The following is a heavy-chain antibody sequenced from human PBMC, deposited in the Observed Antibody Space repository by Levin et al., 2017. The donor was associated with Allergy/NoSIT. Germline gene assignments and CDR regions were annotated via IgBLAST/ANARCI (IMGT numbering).Heavy chain of an antibody. CDR3: ARETPLWFGESGIY. CDR1: GGSISSGGFY. Sequence: SETLSLTCTVSGGSISSGGFYWSWIRQHPGKGLEWIGYIYYSGSTYYNPSLKSRVTISVDTSKNQFSLKLSSVTAADTAVYYCARETPLWFGESGIYWGQGTLVTVSS. V-gene: IGHV4-31*03. CDR2: IYYSGST. J-gene: IGHJ4*02. D-gene: IGHD3-10*01.